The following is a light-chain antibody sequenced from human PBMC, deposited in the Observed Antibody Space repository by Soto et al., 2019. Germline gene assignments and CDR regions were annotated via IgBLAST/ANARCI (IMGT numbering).Light chain of an antibody. CDR1: QSVRSY. Sequence: EIVLTQSPATLSLSAGESPTLSYRASQSVRSYFAWYQQKPVQAPTLLIYDASNRATGIPARFSGSGSGTDFTLTIISLEPEEFAVYYCQQRSNWTPLTFGQGTRLEIK. V-gene: IGKV3-11*01. J-gene: IGKJ5*01. CDR2: DAS. CDR3: QQRSNWTPLT.